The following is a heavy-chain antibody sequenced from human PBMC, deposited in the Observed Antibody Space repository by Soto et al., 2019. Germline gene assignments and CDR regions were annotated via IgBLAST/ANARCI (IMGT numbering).Heavy chain of an antibody. CDR1: GFTFSNYP. Sequence: GSLRLSCAASGFTFSNYPMSWVRQAPGKGLEWVSAISGSGSSTYYADSVKGRFTISRDNSKNTLHLQMNSLRAEDTAVYYCAKGSKKFDSWGQGTLVTVSS. J-gene: IGHJ5*01. CDR3: AKGSKKFDS. CDR2: ISGSGSST. V-gene: IGHV3-23*01.